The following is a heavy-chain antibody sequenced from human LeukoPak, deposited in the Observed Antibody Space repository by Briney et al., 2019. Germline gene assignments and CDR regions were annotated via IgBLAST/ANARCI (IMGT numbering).Heavy chain of an antibody. Sequence: GGSLRLSCAASGFTFDDYTMHWVRQAPGKGLEWVSLISWDGGSTYYADSVKGRFTISRDNSKNSLYLQMNSLRTEDTALYYCAKEYSGSHYYFDYWGQGTLVTVSS. V-gene: IGHV3-43*01. CDR1: GFTFDDYT. D-gene: IGHD1-26*01. J-gene: IGHJ4*02. CDR3: AKEYSGSHYYFDY. CDR2: ISWDGGST.